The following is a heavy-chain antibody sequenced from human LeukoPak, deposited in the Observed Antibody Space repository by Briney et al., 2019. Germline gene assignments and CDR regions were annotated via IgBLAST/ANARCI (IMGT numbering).Heavy chain of an antibody. CDR2: ISSSGSTI. CDR1: GFTFSSYA. V-gene: IGHV3-48*04. CDR3: ARDGFRGVITDNYYYGMDV. Sequence: PGGSLRLSCAASGFTFSSYAMSWVRQAPGKGLEWVSYISSSGSTIYYADSVKGRFTISRDNAKNSLYLQMNSLRAEDTAVYYCARDGFRGVITDNYYYGMDVWGQGTTVTVSS. D-gene: IGHD3-10*01. J-gene: IGHJ6*02.